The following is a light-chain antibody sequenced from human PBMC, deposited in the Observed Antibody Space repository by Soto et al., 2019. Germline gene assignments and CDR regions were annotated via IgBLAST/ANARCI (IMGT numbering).Light chain of an antibody. CDR1: SSDVGGYNY. J-gene: IGLJ1*01. V-gene: IGLV2-14*01. CDR2: DVS. Sequence: QSALTQPASVSGSPGQSITISCTGTSSDVGGYNYVSWYQQHPGKAPKLMIYDVSNRPSGVSNRFSGSKSGNTASLTISGLQADDEADYYCSSYTSTSTRVFGTGTKLTGL. CDR3: SSYTSTSTRV.